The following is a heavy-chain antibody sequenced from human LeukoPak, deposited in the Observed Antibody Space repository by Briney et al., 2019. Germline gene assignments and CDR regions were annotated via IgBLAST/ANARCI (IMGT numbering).Heavy chain of an antibody. J-gene: IGHJ6*02. CDR1: GFTFSSYS. D-gene: IGHD3-16*01. CDR3: TRDWGYYFYYGMDV. CDR2: ISSSSSYI. V-gene: IGHV3-21*01. Sequence: GGSLRLSCAASGFTFSSYSMNWVRQAPGKGLEWVSSISSSSSYIYYADSVEGRLTIPRDHAKNSLYLQMNRQRAEDSAVYYGTRDWGYYFYYGMDVWGQGTTVTVSS.